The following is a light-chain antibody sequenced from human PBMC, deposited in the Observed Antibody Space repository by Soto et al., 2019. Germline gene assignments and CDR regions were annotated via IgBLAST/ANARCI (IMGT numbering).Light chain of an antibody. CDR2: KAS. Sequence: DIQMTQSPSTLSASVGDRVTITCRASQSIENWLAWYQQKPGKAPKLFILKASTLEIGVPSRFIDSGSGTEFTLSISSLQPDDFATYFCQQYESFPRTFGQGTKVEIK. CDR1: QSIENW. CDR3: QQYESFPRT. V-gene: IGKV1-5*03. J-gene: IGKJ1*01.